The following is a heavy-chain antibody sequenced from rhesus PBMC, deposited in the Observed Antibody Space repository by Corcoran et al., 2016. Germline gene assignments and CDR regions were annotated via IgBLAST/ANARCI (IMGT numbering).Heavy chain of an antibody. CDR3: AKDGVVVSATPGYFEF. CDR2: IRNGGGHT. V-gene: IGHV3S5*01. J-gene: IGHJ1*01. Sequence: EVQLVESGGGLVQPGGSLRLSCAASGFTFSSYGMSWVRQAPGKGLEWVSYIRNGGGHTCYAESVKVRFTISRDNSKTTLSLQMNRLRAEDTAVYYCAKDGVVVSATPGYFEFWGQGALVTVSS. CDR1: GFTFSSYG. D-gene: IGHD2-8*01.